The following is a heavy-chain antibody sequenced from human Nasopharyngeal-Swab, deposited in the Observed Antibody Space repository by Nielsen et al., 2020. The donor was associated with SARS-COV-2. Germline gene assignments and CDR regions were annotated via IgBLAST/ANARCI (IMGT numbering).Heavy chain of an antibody. V-gene: IGHV3-11*01. CDR3: AREDTDYYDSSGYFDY. Sequence: GESLKISCAASGFTFSYYYMSWIRQAPGKGLEWVSYISSSGSTIYYADSVKGRFTISRDNAKNSLYLQMNSLRAEDTDVYYCAREDTDYYDSSGYFDYWGQGTLVTVSS. J-gene: IGHJ4*02. CDR2: ISSSGSTI. CDR1: GFTFSYYY. D-gene: IGHD3-22*01.